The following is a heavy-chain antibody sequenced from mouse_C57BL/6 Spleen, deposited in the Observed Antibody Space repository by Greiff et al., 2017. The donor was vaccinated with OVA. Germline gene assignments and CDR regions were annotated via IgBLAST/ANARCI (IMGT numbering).Heavy chain of an antibody. V-gene: IGHV5-12*01. CDR3: ARPLYYEAY. Sequence: EVHLVESGGGLVQPGGSLKLSCAASGFTFSDYYMYWVRQTPEKRLEWVAYISNGGGSTYYPDTVKGRFTISRDNAKNTLYLQMSRLKSEDTAMYYCARPLYYEAYWGQGTLVTVSA. D-gene: IGHD2-4*01. CDR1: GFTFSDYY. CDR2: ISNGGGST. J-gene: IGHJ3*01.